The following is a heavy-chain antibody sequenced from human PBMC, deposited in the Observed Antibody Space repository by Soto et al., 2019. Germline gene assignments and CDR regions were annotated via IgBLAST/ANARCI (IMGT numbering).Heavy chain of an antibody. Sequence: EVQLVESGGGLVQPGGSLRLSCAASGFTVSSNYMNWVRQAPGKGLVWDSVIYSGGSTYYADSVKGRFTISRHNSKNTLYLQMTSPRAEDTAVYYCAREDLTAAYCGQGNLVTVSS. D-gene: IGHD2-21*02. J-gene: IGHJ4*02. CDR3: AREDLTAAY. CDR2: IYSGGST. CDR1: GFTVSSNY. V-gene: IGHV3-53*04.